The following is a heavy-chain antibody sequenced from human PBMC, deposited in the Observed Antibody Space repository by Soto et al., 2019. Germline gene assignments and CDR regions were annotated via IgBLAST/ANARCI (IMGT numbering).Heavy chain of an antibody. D-gene: IGHD5-18*01. Sequence: QVQLVESGGGVVQPGRSLRLSCAASGFTFSTYGMHWVRQAPGKGLEWVAVISYDGSNKYYADSVKGRFTIPRDNSKNTLYLQMSSLRAEDTAVYYCATVFSYSVIDYWGQGTLVTVSS. CDR3: ATVFSYSVIDY. CDR1: GFTFSTYG. CDR2: ISYDGSNK. J-gene: IGHJ4*02. V-gene: IGHV3-30*03.